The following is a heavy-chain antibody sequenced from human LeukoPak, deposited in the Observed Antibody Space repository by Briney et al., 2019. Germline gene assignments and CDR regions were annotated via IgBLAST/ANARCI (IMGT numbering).Heavy chain of an antibody. D-gene: IGHD3-3*01. V-gene: IGHV1-2*02. J-gene: IGHJ4*02. CDR3: ARARGVLHYDFWSGYTD. Sequence: ASVKVSCKASGYTFTGYYMHWVRQAPGQGLESMGWINPNSGGTNYAQKFQGRVTMTRDTSISTAYMELSRLRSDDTAVYYCARARGVLHYDFWSGYTDWGQGTLVNVSS. CDR2: INPNSGGT. CDR1: GYTFTGYY.